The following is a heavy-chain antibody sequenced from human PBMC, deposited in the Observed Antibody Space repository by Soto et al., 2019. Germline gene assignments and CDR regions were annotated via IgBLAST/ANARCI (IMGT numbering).Heavy chain of an antibody. CDR2: IYHSGST. CDR3: ARIGLGYCSGGSCSGAFNWFDP. D-gene: IGHD2-15*01. CDR1: DYSISSGYY. V-gene: IGHV4-38-2*01. J-gene: IGHJ5*02. Sequence: SETLSLTCAVSDYSISSGYYWGWIRQPPGKGLEWIGSIYHSGSTYYNPSLKSRVTISVDTSKNQFSLKLSSVTAADTAVYYCARIGLGYCSGGSCSGAFNWFDPWGQGTLVTVSS.